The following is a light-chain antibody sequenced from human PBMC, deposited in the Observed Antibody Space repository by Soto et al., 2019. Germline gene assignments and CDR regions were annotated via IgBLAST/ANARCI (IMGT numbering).Light chain of an antibody. CDR1: QNIVNW. Sequence: DIQMTQSPSTLSPSVGDRVTITCRASQNIVNWLAWYQQKPGKAPKILIYAASTLERGVPSRFSGSGSGTEFTLTITNLQPDDSATYYCQQYNTYSATFGQGTRLEIK. CDR2: AAS. CDR3: QQYNTYSAT. J-gene: IGKJ5*01. V-gene: IGKV1-5*01.